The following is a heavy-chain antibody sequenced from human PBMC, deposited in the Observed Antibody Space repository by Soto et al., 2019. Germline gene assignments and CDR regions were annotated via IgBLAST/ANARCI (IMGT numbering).Heavy chain of an antibody. Sequence: PSETLSLTCNVSGCSIDNYYWTWIRQAPGKGLEWIGYVYHNGRTSYNPSLKSRVSISVDRSKNQFSLNLSSVTAADTAVYYCARDYPYALDVAGYFDFWGQGTPVTVSS. CDR1: GCSIDNYY. CDR3: ARDYPYALDVAGYFDF. V-gene: IGHV4-59*01. CDR2: VYHNGRT. D-gene: IGHD6-19*01. J-gene: IGHJ4*02.